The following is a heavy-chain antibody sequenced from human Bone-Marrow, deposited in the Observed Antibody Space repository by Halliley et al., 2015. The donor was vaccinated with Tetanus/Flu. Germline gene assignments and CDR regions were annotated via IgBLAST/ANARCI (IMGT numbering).Heavy chain of an antibody. D-gene: IGHD6-19*01. CDR3: ARGVAGTGWDY. V-gene: IGHV4-59*01. CDR1: GGSISSYY. Sequence: LRLSCTVSGGSISSYYWSWIRQPPGKGLEWVGYIYYSGSTNYNPSLKSRVTISVDTSKNQSSLKLSSVTAADTAVYYCARGVAGTGWDYWGQGTLVPVSS. CDR2: IYYSGST. J-gene: IGHJ4*02.